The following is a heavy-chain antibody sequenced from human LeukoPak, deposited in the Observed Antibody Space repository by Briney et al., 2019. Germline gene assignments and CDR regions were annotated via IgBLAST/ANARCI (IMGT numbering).Heavy chain of an antibody. CDR3: ARGYGNYGY. D-gene: IGHD4-11*01. V-gene: IGHV3-7*01. CDR1: GFTFSSNW. CDR2: IKQDGSEK. J-gene: IGHJ4*02. Sequence: AGGSLRLSCAASGFTFSSNWMSWVRQAPGKGLEWVANIKQDGSEKYYVDSVKGRFTISRDNAKNSLYLQMNSLRAEDTAVYYCARGYGNYGYWGQGTLVTVSS.